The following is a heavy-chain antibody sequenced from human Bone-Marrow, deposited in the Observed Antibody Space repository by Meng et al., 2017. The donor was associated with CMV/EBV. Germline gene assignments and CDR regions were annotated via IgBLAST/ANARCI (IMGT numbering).Heavy chain of an antibody. CDR2: IKQDGSEK. Sequence: GGSLRLSCAASGFIFSSYWMSWVRQAPGKGLEWVANIKQDGSEKYYVDSVKGRFTISRDNAKNSLYLQMNSLRAEDTAVYYCARTGVVVVPAATYYYGMDVWGQGTTVTGSS. V-gene: IGHV3-7*01. CDR3: ARTGVVVVPAATYYYGMDV. D-gene: IGHD2-2*01. J-gene: IGHJ6*02. CDR1: GFIFSSYW.